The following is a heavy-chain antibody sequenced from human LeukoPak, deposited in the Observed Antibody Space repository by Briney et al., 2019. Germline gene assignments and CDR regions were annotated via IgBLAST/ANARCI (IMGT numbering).Heavy chain of an antibody. D-gene: IGHD3-3*01. CDR2: TYYTSKWYN. Sequence: SQTLSLTCAISGDSVSSNRAAWNWFRQSPSRGLEWLGRTYYTSKWYNDYAVSVKSRITVNPDTSKNQFSLHLHSVTPEDTAVYYCARQGFRRFDPWGQGTLVTVSS. J-gene: IGHJ5*02. CDR3: ARQGFRRFDP. V-gene: IGHV6-1*01. CDR1: GDSVSSNRAA.